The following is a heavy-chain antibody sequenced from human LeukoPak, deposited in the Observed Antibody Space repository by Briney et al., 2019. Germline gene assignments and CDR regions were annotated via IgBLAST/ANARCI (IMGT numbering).Heavy chain of an antibody. J-gene: IGHJ4*02. CDR3: ATGSSSHHYYDSSGYYFDY. CDR2: IIPIFGTA. CDR1: GGTFSSYA. Sequence: SVKVSCKASGGTFSSYAISWVRQAPGQGLERMGGIIPIFGTANYAQKFQGRVTITTDESTSTAYMELSSLRSEDTAVYYCATGSSSHHYYDSSGYYFDYWGQGTLVTVSS. V-gene: IGHV1-69*05. D-gene: IGHD3-22*01.